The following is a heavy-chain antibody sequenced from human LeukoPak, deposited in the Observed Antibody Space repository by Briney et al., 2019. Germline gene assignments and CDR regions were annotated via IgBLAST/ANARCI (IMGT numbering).Heavy chain of an antibody. CDR3: ARMTYYYDSSGYWQNFDY. D-gene: IGHD3-22*01. Sequence: GASVKVSCKASGYTFTGYYMHWVRQAPGQGLEWMGWINPNSGDTNYAQKFQGRVTMTRDTSISTAYMELSRLRSDDTAVYYCARMTYYYDSSGYWQNFDYWGQGTLVTVSS. V-gene: IGHV1-2*02. J-gene: IGHJ4*02. CDR1: GYTFTGYY. CDR2: INPNSGDT.